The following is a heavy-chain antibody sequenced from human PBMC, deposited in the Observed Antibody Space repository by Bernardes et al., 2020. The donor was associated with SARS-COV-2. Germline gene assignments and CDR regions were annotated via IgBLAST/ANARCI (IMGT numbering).Heavy chain of an antibody. V-gene: IGHV3-74*01. D-gene: IGHD6-13*01. CDR3: AREGIAAAGIYFDY. CDR1: GFTFSSYW. CDR2: INSDGSST. Sequence: GSLRLSCSASGFTFSSYWMHWVRQAPGKGLVWLSRINSDGSSTSYAYYVKGRFTISRDNAKNTLYLQMNSLRAEDTAVYYCAREGIAAAGIYFDYWGQGTLVTVSS. J-gene: IGHJ4*02.